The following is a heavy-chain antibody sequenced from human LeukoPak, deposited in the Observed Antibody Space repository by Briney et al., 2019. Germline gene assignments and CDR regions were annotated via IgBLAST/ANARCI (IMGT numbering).Heavy chain of an antibody. D-gene: IGHD3-10*01. CDR3: ARESGLTMVRGTFDY. V-gene: IGHV3-48*03. CDR2: ISSSGSTV. Sequence: RPGGSLRLSCAASGFIFSNYEMNWVRQAPGKGLEWVSYISSSGSTVYYADSVKGRFTISRDNAKKSLYLQMYSLRAEDTAVYYCARESGLTMVRGTFDYWGQGTLVTVSS. CDR1: GFIFSNYE. J-gene: IGHJ4*02.